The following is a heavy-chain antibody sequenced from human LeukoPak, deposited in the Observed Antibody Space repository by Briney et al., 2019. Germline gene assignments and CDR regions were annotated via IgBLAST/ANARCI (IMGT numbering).Heavy chain of an antibody. Sequence: PGRSLRLSCAASGFTFSSYAMHWVRQAPGKGLEWVAVISYDGSNKYYADSVKGRFTISRDNSKNTLYLQMNSLRAEDTAVYYCAREPPYYYDSSGPFDYWGQGTLVTVSS. D-gene: IGHD3-22*01. CDR3: AREPPYYYDSSGPFDY. V-gene: IGHV3-30-3*01. J-gene: IGHJ4*02. CDR2: ISYDGSNK. CDR1: GFTFSSYA.